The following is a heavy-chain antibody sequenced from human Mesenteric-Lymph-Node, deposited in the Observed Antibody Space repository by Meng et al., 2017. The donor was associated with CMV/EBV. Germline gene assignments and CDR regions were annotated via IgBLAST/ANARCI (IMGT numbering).Heavy chain of an antibody. V-gene: IGHV1-8*03. D-gene: IGHD3-10*01. CDR3: ASWERGVIGFSVDV. CDR2: INPNSGDT. J-gene: IGHJ6*02. CDR1: GNTFSTYD. Sequence: ASVKVSCKASGNTFSTYDINWVRQAAGQGLEWMGWINPNSGDTGYAQKFQGRVTITRDTSISTAYMELSSLKSEDTAVYYCASWERGVIGFSVDVWGQGTTVTVSS.